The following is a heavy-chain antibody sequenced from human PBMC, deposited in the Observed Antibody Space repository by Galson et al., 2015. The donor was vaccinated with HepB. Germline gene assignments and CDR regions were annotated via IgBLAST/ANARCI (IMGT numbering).Heavy chain of an antibody. CDR2: IIPIFGTA. CDR3: ASLVQGDVPYYFYMDV. V-gene: IGHV1-69*13. CDR1: GGTFSSYA. Sequence: SVKVSCKASGGTFSSYAISWVRQAPGQGLEWMGGIIPIFGTANYAQKFQGRVTITADESTSTAYMELSSLRSEDTAVYYCASLVQGDVPYYFYMDVWGKGTNVTLSS. J-gene: IGHJ6*03. D-gene: IGHD3-10*01.